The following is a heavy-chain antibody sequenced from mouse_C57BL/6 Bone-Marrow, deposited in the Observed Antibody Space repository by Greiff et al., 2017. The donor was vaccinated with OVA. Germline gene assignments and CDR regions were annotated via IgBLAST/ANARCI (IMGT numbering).Heavy chain of an antibody. CDR3: ARGTTARYFDV. D-gene: IGHD1-2*01. CDR2: INYDGSST. Sequence: EVKVVESEGGLVQPGRSMKLSCTASGFTFSDYYMAWVRQVPEKGLEWVANINYDGSSTYYLDSLKSRFIISRDNAKNILYLQMSSLKSEDTATYYCARGTTARYFDVWGTGTTVTVSS. J-gene: IGHJ1*03. CDR1: GFTFSDYY. V-gene: IGHV5-16*01.